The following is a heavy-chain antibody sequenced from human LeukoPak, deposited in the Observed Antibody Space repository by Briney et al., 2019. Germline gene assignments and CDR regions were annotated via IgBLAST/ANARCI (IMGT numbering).Heavy chain of an antibody. J-gene: IGHJ6*02. CDR3: ARPITDYDSYGMDV. CDR2: INPNSGGT. V-gene: IGHV1-2*02. D-gene: IGHD3-3*01. CDR1: GYTFTGYY. Sequence: ASVKVSCKASGYTFTGYYMHRVRQAPGQGLEWMGWINPNSGGTNYAQKFQGRVTMTRDTSISTAYMELSRLRSDDTAVYYCARPITDYDSYGMDVWGQGTTVTVSS.